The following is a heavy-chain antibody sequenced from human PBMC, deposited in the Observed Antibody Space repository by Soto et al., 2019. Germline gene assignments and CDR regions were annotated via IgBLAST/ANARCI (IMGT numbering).Heavy chain of an antibody. CDR2: ITPNSGAT. J-gene: IGHJ4*02. CDR1: GYTFTGYN. D-gene: IGHD6-13*01. Sequence: QVQLVQSGAEVKKPGASVKVSCKASGYTFTGYNMHWVRQAPGQGLEWMGWITPNSGATKYAQKFQGRVTMTRDTTIDTAYMDLSRLTSDDTAVYYCATSLIGNSWSQPLGDYWGQGTLVTVSS. V-gene: IGHV1-2*02. CDR3: ATSLIGNSWSQPLGDY.